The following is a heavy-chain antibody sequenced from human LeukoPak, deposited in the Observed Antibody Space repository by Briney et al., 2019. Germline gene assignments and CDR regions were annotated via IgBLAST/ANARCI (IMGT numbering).Heavy chain of an antibody. V-gene: IGHV7-4-1*02. CDR1: GYTFTSYA. J-gene: IGHJ6*02. CDR3: ARQIALGYYYGMDV. CDR2: INTNTGNP. D-gene: IGHD2/OR15-2a*01. Sequence: ASVKVSCKASGYTFTSYAMNWVRQAPGQGLEWMGWINTNTGNPTYAQGFTGRFVFSLDTSVSTAYLQTSGLKAEDTAVYYCARQIALGYYYGMDVWGQGTTVTVSS.